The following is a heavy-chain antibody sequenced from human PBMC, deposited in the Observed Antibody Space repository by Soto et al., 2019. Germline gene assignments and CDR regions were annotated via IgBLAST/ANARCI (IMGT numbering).Heavy chain of an antibody. CDR1: GYTFTGYY. Sequence: QVQLVQSGAEVKKPGASVKVSCKASGYTFTGYYMHWVRQAPGQGLEWMGWINPNSGGTKSAQKFEGRVTMTRDTSISTAYMELSRLRSDDTAVYYCARRKADYYDSSGYHYYFDYCGQGTLVTVSS. J-gene: IGHJ4*02. V-gene: IGHV1-2*02. CDR3: ARRKADYYDSSGYHYYFDY. D-gene: IGHD3-22*01. CDR2: INPNSGGT.